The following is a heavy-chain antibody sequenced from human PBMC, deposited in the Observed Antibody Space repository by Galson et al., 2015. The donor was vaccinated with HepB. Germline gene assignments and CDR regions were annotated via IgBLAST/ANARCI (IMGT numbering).Heavy chain of an antibody. Sequence: SETLSLTCSVSGDSMTSYYWSWIRQSPGKGLEWIGNIYYSGTTNYNPSLEGRVTISLDTSKNQLSLKVTSVTAADTAVYYCARDLEYYFVYWGQGTRVTVSS. D-gene: IGHD2/OR15-2a*01. J-gene: IGHJ4*02. CDR1: GDSMTSYY. V-gene: IGHV4-59*01. CDR3: ARDLEYYFVY. CDR2: IYYSGTT.